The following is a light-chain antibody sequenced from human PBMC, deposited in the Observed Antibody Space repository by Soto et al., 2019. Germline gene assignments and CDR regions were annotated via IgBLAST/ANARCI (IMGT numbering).Light chain of an antibody. Sequence: EIVLTQSPGTLSLSPGERATLSCRASQSVSNNYLAWYQQKPGQAPRLLIYGASSRATGIPDRFSGSGSGTYFPLTISRLEHEDFAVYYCQQYGSSPLSFGPGTKVDIK. CDR3: QQYGSSPLS. J-gene: IGKJ3*01. CDR2: GAS. V-gene: IGKV3-20*01. CDR1: QSVSNNY.